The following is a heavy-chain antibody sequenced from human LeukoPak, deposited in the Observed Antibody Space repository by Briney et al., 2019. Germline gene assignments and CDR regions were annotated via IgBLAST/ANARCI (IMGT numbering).Heavy chain of an antibody. D-gene: IGHD3-22*01. Sequence: GASVKVSCKASGYTFTSYCIIWVRQAPGQGLEGMGWISAYNGHTNYAQKLQGRGTMTTDTSTSTAYRELWSLRSDDSAVYYWARDPRGSSSGYYLLDYWGQGTLVTVSS. J-gene: IGHJ4*02. CDR1: GYTFTSYC. V-gene: IGHV1-18*01. CDR2: ISAYNGHT. CDR3: ARDPRGSSSGYYLLDY.